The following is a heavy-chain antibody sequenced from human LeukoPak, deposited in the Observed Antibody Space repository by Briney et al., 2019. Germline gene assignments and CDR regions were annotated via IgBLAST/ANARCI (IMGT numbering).Heavy chain of an antibody. J-gene: IGHJ4*02. CDR3: ARDFGGSYHFDY. Sequence: SETLSLTCTVSGGSISSYYWSWIRQPPGKGLEWIGYIYYSGSTNYNPSLKGRVTISVDTSKNQFSLKLSSVTAADTAVYYCARDFGGSYHFDYWGQGTLVTVSS. D-gene: IGHD1-26*01. CDR1: GGSISSYY. CDR2: IYYSGST. V-gene: IGHV4-59*01.